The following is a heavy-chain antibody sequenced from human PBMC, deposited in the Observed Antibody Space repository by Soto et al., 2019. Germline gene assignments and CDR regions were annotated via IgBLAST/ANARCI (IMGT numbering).Heavy chain of an antibody. J-gene: IGHJ6*03. V-gene: IGHV3-11*01. CDR2: ISSSGSTI. D-gene: IGHD2-2*01. CDR3: ARDVPYCISTSCYHYYYYMDV. CDR1: GFTFSDYY. Sequence: QVQLVESGGGLVKPGGSLRLSCAASGFTFSDYYMSWIRQAPGKGLEWVSYISSSGSTIYYADSVKGRFTISRDNAKNSLYLQMNSLRAEDTAVYYCARDVPYCISTSCYHYYYYMDVWGKGTTVTVSS.